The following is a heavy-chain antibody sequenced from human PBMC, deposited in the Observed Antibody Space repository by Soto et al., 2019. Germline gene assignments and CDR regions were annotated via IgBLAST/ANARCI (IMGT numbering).Heavy chain of an antibody. Sequence: ASVKVSCKASGYTFTSYAMHWVRQAPGQRLEWMGWINAGNGNTKYSQKFQGRVNITRDTSASTAYMELSSLRSEDTAVYYCARDPATVTTPPYYYYYMDVWGKGTTVTVSS. CDR2: INAGNGNT. V-gene: IGHV1-3*01. J-gene: IGHJ6*03. CDR1: GYTFTSYA. D-gene: IGHD4-17*01. CDR3: ARDPATVTTPPYYYYYMDV.